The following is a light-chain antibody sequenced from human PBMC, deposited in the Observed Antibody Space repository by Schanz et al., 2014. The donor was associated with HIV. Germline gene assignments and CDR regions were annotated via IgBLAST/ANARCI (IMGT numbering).Light chain of an antibody. CDR1: QSVSSN. CDR3: QQYGSSPPT. Sequence: EIVLTQSPGTLSLSPGERATLSCRASQSVSSNFAWYQQKPGQAPRLLIYGASSRATGTPDRVSGSGSGTDFTLTISRLEPEDFAVYYCQQYGSSPPTFGPGTKVDIK. V-gene: IGKV3-20*01. J-gene: IGKJ3*01. CDR2: GAS.